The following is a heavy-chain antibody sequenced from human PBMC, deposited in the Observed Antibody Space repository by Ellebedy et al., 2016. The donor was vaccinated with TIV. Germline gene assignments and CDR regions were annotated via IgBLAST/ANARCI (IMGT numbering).Heavy chain of an antibody. V-gene: IGHV6-1*01. CDR2: TYFRSKWYH. D-gene: IGHD2-8*02. Sequence: SQTLSLTXXISGDSVSSNSAAWNWIRQSPSRGLEWLGRTYFRSKWYHDYAVSVKGRLSISPDTSKNQFSLQLNSLTPEDTAVYYCAREGPGYWGQGTLVTVSS. CDR3: AREGPGY. CDR1: GDSVSSNSAA. J-gene: IGHJ4*02.